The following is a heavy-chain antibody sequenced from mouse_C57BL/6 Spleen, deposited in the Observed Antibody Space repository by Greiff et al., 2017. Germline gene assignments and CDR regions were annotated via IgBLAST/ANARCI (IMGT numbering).Heavy chain of an antibody. CDR3: ARGPYGDFDD. V-gene: IGHV1-85*01. CDR1: GYTFTSYG. D-gene: IGHD1-1*01. J-gene: IGHJ2*01. CDR2: IYPRGGST. Sequence: VQRVESGPELVKPGASVKLSCKASGYTFTSYGINWVKQRPGQGLEWIGWIYPRGGSTKYNEKFKGKATLTVDTSSSTAYMELHSLTSEDSAVYFCARGPYGDFDDWGQGTTLTVAS.